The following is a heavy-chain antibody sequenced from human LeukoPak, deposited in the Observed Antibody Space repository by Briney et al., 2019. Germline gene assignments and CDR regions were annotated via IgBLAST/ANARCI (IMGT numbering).Heavy chain of an antibody. D-gene: IGHD4-11*01. V-gene: IGHV4-34*01. CDR1: GGSFSGYY. CDR3: ATTGPYGAYFDY. J-gene: IGHJ4*02. Sequence: SETLSLTCAVYGGSFSGYYWSWIRQPPGKGLEWIGEINHSGSTYYNPSLKSRVTISVDTSKNQFSLKLSSVTAADTAVYYCATTGPYGAYFDYWGQGTLVTVSS. CDR2: INHSGST.